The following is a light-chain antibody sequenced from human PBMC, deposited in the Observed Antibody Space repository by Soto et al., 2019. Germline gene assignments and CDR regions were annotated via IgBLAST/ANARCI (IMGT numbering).Light chain of an antibody. CDR1: QRISSY. CDR2: AAS. V-gene: IGKV1-39*01. J-gene: IGKJ4*01. Sequence: DIQMTQSPSSLSASVGDRVIITCRASQRISSYLNWYQQTPGKAPRLLIYAASSLQSGVPSRFSGSGSGTDFTLTINTLQPEDFATYFCQQSYSAPLTFGGGTKVDI. CDR3: QQSYSAPLT.